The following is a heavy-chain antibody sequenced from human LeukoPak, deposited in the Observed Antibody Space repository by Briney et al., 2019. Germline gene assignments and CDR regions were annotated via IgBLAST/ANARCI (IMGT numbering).Heavy chain of an antibody. CDR1: GFTFSSYA. D-gene: IGHD4-17*01. CDR3: AKYGDYYRTTDY. Sequence: AGGSLRLSCAASGFTFSSYAMSWVRQAPGKGLEWVSAISGSGGSTYYADSVKGRFTISRDNSENTLYLQMNSLRAEDTAVYYCAKYGDYYRTTDYWGQGTLVTVSS. CDR2: ISGSGGST. J-gene: IGHJ4*02. V-gene: IGHV3-23*01.